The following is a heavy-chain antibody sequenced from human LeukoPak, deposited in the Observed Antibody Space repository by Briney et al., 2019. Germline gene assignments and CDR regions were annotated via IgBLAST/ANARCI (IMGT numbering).Heavy chain of an antibody. CDR2: IKSDGRT. CDR1: GVTLSSYW. D-gene: IGHD3-22*01. J-gene: IGHJ1*01. V-gene: IGHV3-74*01. Sequence: GGSLRLSCAASGVTLSSYWLHWGRHPPGKGLGWVSRIKSDGRTNYADSVKGRFTISRDNAKNIVSLQLNSLRAEDTGVYYCARAPSEIGGYYPEYFRHWGQGTLVIVSS. CDR3: ARAPSEIGGYYPEYFRH.